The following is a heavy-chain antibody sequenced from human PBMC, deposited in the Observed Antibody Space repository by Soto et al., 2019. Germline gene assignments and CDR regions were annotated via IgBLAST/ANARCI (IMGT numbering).Heavy chain of an antibody. D-gene: IGHD4-17*01. CDR1: GGSISRSSYY. CDR3: ARHDYGGFGL. V-gene: IGHV4-39*01. CDR2: IYYSGST. Sequence: QLQLQESGPGLVKPSETLSLTCTVSGGSISRSSYYWGWIRQPPGKGLEWIGSIYYSGSTYYNPSLKRRVTISVNTSMNQFSLKLSSVTAADTAGYYCARHDYGGFGLWGQGTLVTVSS. J-gene: IGHJ4*02.